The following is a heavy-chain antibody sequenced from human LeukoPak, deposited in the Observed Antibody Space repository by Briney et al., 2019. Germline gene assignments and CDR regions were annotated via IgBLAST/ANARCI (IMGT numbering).Heavy chain of an antibody. Sequence: PSETLSLTCTVSGGSVSSGSHYWSWIRQPPGKGLEWIGYIYYSGSTNYNPSLKSRVTISVDTSKNQFSLKLSSVTAADTAVYYCARGIVVVPAATDGMDVWGKGTTVTVSS. CDR2: IYYSGST. V-gene: IGHV4-61*01. J-gene: IGHJ6*04. D-gene: IGHD2-2*01. CDR3: ARGIVVVPAATDGMDV. CDR1: GGSVSSGSHY.